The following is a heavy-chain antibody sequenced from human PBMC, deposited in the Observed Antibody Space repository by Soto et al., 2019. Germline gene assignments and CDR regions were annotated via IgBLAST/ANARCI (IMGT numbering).Heavy chain of an antibody. D-gene: IGHD4-17*01. CDR2: IIPIFGTA. CDR1: GGTFSSYA. CDR3: ARVKTVTTSYYYYGMDV. V-gene: IGHV1-69*13. J-gene: IGHJ6*02. Sequence: GASVKVSCKASGGTFSSYAISWVRQAPGQGLEWMGGIIPIFGTANYAQKFQGRVTITADESTSTAYMELSSLRSEDTAVYYRARVKTVTTSYYYYGMDVWGQGTTVTVSS.